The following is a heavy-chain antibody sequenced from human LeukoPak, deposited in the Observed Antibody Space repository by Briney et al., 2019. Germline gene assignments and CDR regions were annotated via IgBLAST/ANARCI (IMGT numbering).Heavy chain of an antibody. J-gene: IGHJ4*02. Sequence: GASVKDSCKASGYTFTSYGISWVRQAPGQGLEWMGWISAYNGNTNYAQKLQGRVTMTTDTSTSTAYMELRSLRSDDTAVYYCARDKPGIAVAGTFDYWGQGTLVTVSS. CDR1: GYTFTSYG. V-gene: IGHV1-18*01. D-gene: IGHD6-19*01. CDR3: ARDKPGIAVAGTFDY. CDR2: ISAYNGNT.